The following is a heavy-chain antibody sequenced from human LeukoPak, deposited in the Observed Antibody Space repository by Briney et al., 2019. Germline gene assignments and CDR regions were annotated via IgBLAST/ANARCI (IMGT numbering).Heavy chain of an antibody. V-gene: IGHV4-59*01. CDR1: GGSISSYY. Sequence: SETLSLTCTVSGGSISSYYWSWIRQPPGKGLEWIGYIYYSGSTNYNPSLKSRVTISVNTSKNQFSLKLSSVTAADTDVYSCARVERLTYPLWGQGTMVTVSS. CDR2: IYYSGST. J-gene: IGHJ3*01. CDR3: ARVERLTYPL. D-gene: IGHD2-21*01.